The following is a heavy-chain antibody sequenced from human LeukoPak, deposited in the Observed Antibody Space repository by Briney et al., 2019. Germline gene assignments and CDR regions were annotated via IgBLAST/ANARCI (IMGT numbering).Heavy chain of an antibody. CDR3: AKDDFLSVNYYYGMDV. D-gene: IGHD3/OR15-3a*01. Sequence: PGGSLRLSCAASGFTFSSYAMRWVRQAPGKGLEWVSAISGSGNSTYYADSVKGRFTISRDNSKNMLYMQMNSLRAEDTAVYYCAKDDFLSVNYYYGMDVWGQGTTVTVSS. J-gene: IGHJ6*02. CDR2: ISGSGNST. CDR1: GFTFSSYA. V-gene: IGHV3-23*01.